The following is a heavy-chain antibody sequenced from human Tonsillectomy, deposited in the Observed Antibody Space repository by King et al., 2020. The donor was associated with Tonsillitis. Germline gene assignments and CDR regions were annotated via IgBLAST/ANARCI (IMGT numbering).Heavy chain of an antibody. V-gene: IGHV3-21*01. Sequence: VQLVESGGGLVKPGGSLRLSCAASGFTFSSDSMNWVRQAPGKGLEWVSSISSSRTDIYYADSVKGRFTITRDNAKNSLYLQMNSLRAEDTAVYYCARDDYKRQHYSYYYGMHVWGKGTTVTVSS. D-gene: IGHD4/OR15-4a*01. CDR1: GFTFSSDS. CDR2: ISSSRTDI. J-gene: IGHJ6*04. CDR3: ARDDYKRQHYSYYYGMHV.